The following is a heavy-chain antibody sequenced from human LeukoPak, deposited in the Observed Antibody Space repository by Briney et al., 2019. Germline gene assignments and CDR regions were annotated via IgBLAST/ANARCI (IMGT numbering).Heavy chain of an antibody. D-gene: IGHD3-22*01. Sequence: ESLKISCKGSGYSFSNYWIGWVRQMPGKGLEWMGIIYPTDSDTRYNPSFQGQVSLSADRSTSIAYLQWSSLKASDTAMYYCARRSSESSGFDYFDYWGQGTLVTVSS. V-gene: IGHV5-51*01. J-gene: IGHJ4*02. CDR3: ARRSSESSGFDYFDY. CDR1: GYSFSNYW. CDR2: IYPTDSDT.